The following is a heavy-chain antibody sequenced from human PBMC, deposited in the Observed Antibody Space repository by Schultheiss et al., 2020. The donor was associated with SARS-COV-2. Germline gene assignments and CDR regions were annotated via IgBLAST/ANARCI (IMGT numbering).Heavy chain of an antibody. V-gene: IGHV1-46*01. D-gene: IGHD3-10*01. CDR2: INPSGGST. CDR3: ARGGRLLWSDV. J-gene: IGHJ6*02. CDR1: GYTFTSYY. Sequence: ASVKVSCKASGYTFTSYYMHWVRQAPGQGLEWMGIINPSGGSTSYAQKFQGRVTMTRDTSTSTAYMELRSLRSDDTAVYYCARGGRLLWSDVWGQGTTVTVSS.